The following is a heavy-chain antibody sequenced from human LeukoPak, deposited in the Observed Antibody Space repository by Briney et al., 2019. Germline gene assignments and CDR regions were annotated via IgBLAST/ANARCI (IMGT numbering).Heavy chain of an antibody. Sequence: PSETLSLTCAVYGGSFSGDYWSWIRQPPGKGLEWIGEINHSGSTNYNPSLKSRVTISVDTSKNQFSLKLISVTAADTAVYYCARGRYSSNYYYYYYMDVWGKGTTVTVSS. D-gene: IGHD6-13*01. CDR2: INHSGST. V-gene: IGHV4-34*01. CDR1: GGSFSGDY. CDR3: ARGRYSSNYYYYYYMDV. J-gene: IGHJ6*03.